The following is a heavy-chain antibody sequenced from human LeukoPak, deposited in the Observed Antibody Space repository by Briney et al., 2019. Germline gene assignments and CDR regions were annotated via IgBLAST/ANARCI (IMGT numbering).Heavy chain of an antibody. J-gene: IGHJ6*03. Sequence: SETLSLTCTVSGGSISSYYWSWIRQPAGKGLGWIGRIYTSGGTNYNPSLKSRVTMSVDTSKNQFSLKLSSVTAADTAVYYCAREGDWDYYYMDVWGKGTTVTVSS. CDR3: AREGDWDYYYMDV. V-gene: IGHV4-4*07. D-gene: IGHD2-21*01. CDR1: GGSISSYY. CDR2: IYTSGGT.